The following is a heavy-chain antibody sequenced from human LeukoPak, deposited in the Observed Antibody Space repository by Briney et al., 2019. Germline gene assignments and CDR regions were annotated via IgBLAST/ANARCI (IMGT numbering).Heavy chain of an antibody. CDR1: GFTFSSYY. D-gene: IGHD3-22*01. V-gene: IGHV1-46*01. CDR3: ARGSYYYDSSLAFDI. J-gene: IGHJ3*02. Sequence: PGGSLRLSCAASGFTFSSYYMHWVRQAPGQGLEWMGIINPSGGSTSYAQKFQGRVTMTRDMSTSTVYMELSSLRSEDTAVYYCARGSYYYDSSLAFDIWGQGTMVTVSS. CDR2: INPSGGST.